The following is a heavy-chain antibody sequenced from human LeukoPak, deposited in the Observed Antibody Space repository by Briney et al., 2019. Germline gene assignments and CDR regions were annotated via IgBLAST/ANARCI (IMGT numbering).Heavy chain of an antibody. CDR1: GYTFTNYD. CDR3: ARGYDYVWGSHPRDY. Sequence: GASVKVSCKASGYTFTNYDVNWVRQATGQGLEWMGWMNPNSGNTGYAQKFQGRVTITRNTSISTAYMELSSLRSEDTAVYYCARGYDYVWGSHPRDYWGQGTLVTVSS. D-gene: IGHD3-16*02. V-gene: IGHV1-8*03. J-gene: IGHJ4*02. CDR2: MNPNSGNT.